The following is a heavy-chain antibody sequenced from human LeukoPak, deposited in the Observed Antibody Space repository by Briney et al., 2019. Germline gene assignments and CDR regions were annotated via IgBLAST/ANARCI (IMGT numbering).Heavy chain of an antibody. V-gene: IGHV3-23*01. CDR1: GFTFSSYA. Sequence: GGSLRLSCAASGFTFSSYAMNWVRQAPGKGLEWVSAISGSGGSTYYADSVKSRFTISRDNSKNTLYLQMNSLRAEDTAVYYRAKDSVWGSYRPTQIDYWGQGTLVTVSS. CDR2: ISGSGGST. J-gene: IGHJ4*02. D-gene: IGHD3-16*02. CDR3: AKDSVWGSYRPTQIDY.